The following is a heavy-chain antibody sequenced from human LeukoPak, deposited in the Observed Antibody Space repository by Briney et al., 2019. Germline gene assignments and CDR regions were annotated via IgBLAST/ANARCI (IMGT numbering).Heavy chain of an antibody. CDR2: IIPIFGTA. V-gene: IGHV1-69*13. CDR1: GYTFISYY. CDR3: ARQITMIEEGAFDI. D-gene: IGHD3-22*01. J-gene: IGHJ3*02. Sequence: ASVKVSCKASGYTFISYYMHWVRQAPGQGLEWMGGIIPIFGTANYAQKFQGRVTITADESTSTAYMELSSLRSEDTAVYYCARQITMIEEGAFDIWAKGQWSPSLQ.